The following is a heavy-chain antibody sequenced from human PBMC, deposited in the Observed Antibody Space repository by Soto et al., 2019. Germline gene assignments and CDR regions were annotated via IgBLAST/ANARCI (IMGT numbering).Heavy chain of an antibody. CDR2: FDPEDGKR. CDR3: ATVETLGYCTNSLCVSWDY. V-gene: IGHV1-24*01. CDR1: GYTLTGLS. Sequence: QVQLVQSGAEVKKPGASVKVSCKVSGYTLTGLSMHWVRQAPGKGLEWMGGFDPEDGKRNYAQKFQGRVTMTEDTATDTGYMELSSLRSEDTAVYYWATVETLGYCTNSLCVSWDYWGQGTLVTVSS. D-gene: IGHD2-8*01. J-gene: IGHJ4*02.